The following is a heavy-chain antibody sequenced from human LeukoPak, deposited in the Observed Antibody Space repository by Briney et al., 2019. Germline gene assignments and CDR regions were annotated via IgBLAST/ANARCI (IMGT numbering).Heavy chain of an antibody. D-gene: IGHD3-3*01. V-gene: IGHV4-4*07. CDR3: ARDAVYDFWSGYYYYYYYMDV. J-gene: IGHJ6*03. CDR1: GGSFSSYY. Sequence: SETLSLTCTVSGGSFSSYYWSWIRQPAGKGLEWIGRIYTSGSTNYNPFLKGRVTMSVDTSKNQFSLKLSSVTAADTAVYYCARDAVYDFWSGYYYYYYYMDVWGKGTTVIVSS. CDR2: IYTSGST.